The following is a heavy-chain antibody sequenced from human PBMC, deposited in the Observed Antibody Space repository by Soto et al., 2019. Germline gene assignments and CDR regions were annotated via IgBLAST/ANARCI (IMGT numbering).Heavy chain of an antibody. Sequence: GGSLRLSCAASGFTFSSYWMSWVRQAPGKGLEWVANIKQDGREKYYVDSVKGRFTISRDNAKNALYLQMNSLRAEDTAVYYCARDRLGRHLTGAFDIWGQGTMVTVSS. V-gene: IGHV3-7*03. J-gene: IGHJ3*02. D-gene: IGHD3-10*01. CDR1: GFTFSSYW. CDR2: IKQDGREK. CDR3: ARDRLGRHLTGAFDI.